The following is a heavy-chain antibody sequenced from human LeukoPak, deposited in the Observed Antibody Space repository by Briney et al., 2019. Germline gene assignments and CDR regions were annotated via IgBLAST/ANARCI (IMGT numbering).Heavy chain of an antibody. CDR2: IYYSGST. CDR3: ARARTVVVVAVDWFDP. V-gene: IGHV4-39*07. Sequence: SETLSLTCTVSGGSISSSSYYWGWIRQPPGKGLEWIGSIYYSGSTYYNPSLKSRVTISVDTSKNQFSLKLSSVTAADTAVYYCARARTVVVVAVDWFDPWGQGTLVTVSS. J-gene: IGHJ5*02. CDR1: GGSISSSSYY. D-gene: IGHD2-15*01.